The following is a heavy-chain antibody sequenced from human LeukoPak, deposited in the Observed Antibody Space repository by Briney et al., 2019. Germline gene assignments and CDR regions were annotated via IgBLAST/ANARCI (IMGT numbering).Heavy chain of an antibody. CDR2: IYSGGGT. V-gene: IGHV3-66*01. CDR1: GFSVSDNY. D-gene: IGHD2-15*01. CDR3: AGAGFCSGGSRYLIY. J-gene: IGHJ4*02. Sequence: GGSLRLSCAASGFSVSDNYMSWVRQAPGKGLEWVSVIYSGGGTYYADSVKGRFTISRDNSKNTLYLQMNSLRAEDTAVYYCAGAGFCSGGSRYLIYWGQGTLVTVSS.